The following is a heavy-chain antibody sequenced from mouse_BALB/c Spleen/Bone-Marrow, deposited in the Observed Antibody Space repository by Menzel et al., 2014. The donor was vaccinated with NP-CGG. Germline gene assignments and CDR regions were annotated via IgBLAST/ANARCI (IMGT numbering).Heavy chain of an antibody. D-gene: IGHD2-4*01. CDR2: IDTSDSYT. J-gene: IGHJ2*01. V-gene: IGHV1-69*01. CDR1: GYTFTDYW. CDR3: ARTGYDYYFDY. Sequence: QVQLQHPGAELVMPGASVKMSCKASGYTFTDYWMHWVKQRPGQGLEWIGAIDTSDSYTSYNQKFKGKATLTVDESSSTAYMQLSSLTSEDSAVYYCARTGYDYYFDYWGQGTTLTVSS.